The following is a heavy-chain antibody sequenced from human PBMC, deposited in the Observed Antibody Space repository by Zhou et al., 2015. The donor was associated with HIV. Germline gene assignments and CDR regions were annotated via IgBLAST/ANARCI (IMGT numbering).Heavy chain of an antibody. CDR3: AGITNRYYFRF. J-gene: IGHJ4*02. V-gene: IGHV1-18*01. CDR2: VSAYNGDT. CDR1: GYTFTSYG. D-gene: IGHD3-16*02. Sequence: QVQLVQSGAEVKKPGASVKVSCKASGYTFTSYGISWVRQAPGQGLEWLGWVSAYNGDTSFAEIVQGRITLTADTSTTSASMELRSLRSDDTAVYYCAGITNRYYFRFWGQGTQVTVSS.